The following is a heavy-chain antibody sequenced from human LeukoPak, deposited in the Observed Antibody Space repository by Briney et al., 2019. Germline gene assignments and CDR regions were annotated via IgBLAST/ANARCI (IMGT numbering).Heavy chain of an antibody. CDR2: ITGSGTT. D-gene: IGHD5-18*01. CDR1: GFTFNKYV. Sequence: PGGSLRLSCAGSGFTFNKYVMMWVRQAPNKGLEWVSGITGSGTTYYIDSVKGRFSISRDNSNSIVYLQMNSLTGDDTAVYYCARGGYTYGSGLWGQGTLVIVSS. J-gene: IGHJ4*02. V-gene: IGHV3-23*01. CDR3: ARGGYTYGSGL.